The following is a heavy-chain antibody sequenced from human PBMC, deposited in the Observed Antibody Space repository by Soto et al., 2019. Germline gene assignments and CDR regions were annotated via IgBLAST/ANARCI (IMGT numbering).Heavy chain of an antibody. J-gene: IGHJ5*02. D-gene: IGHD6-19*01. CDR2: IYWNDDR. CDR1: GFSLSTSKVG. Sequence: SGPTLVKPTQTLTLTCTFSGFSLSTSKVGVGWIRQPPGKALEWLALIYWNDDRRYSPSLKRRLTITKDTSKNQVVLTMTNMDPVDTATYYCAHRRGGWSLRVDWFDPWGQGTLVTVSS. V-gene: IGHV2-5*01. CDR3: AHRRGGWSLRVDWFDP.